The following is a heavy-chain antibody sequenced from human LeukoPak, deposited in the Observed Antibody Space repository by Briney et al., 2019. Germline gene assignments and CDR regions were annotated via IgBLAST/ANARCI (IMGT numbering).Heavy chain of an antibody. CDR2: IIPIFGTA. D-gene: IGHD6-13*01. V-gene: IGHV1-69*05. J-gene: IGHJ4*02. Sequence: SSVKVSCKASGGTFSSYAISWVRQAPGQGLEWMGGIIPIFGTANYAQKFQGRVTITTDESTSTAYMELSSLRSEDTAVYYCATTFPGIAKYYFDYWGQGTLVTVSS. CDR1: GGTFSSYA. CDR3: ATTFPGIAKYYFDY.